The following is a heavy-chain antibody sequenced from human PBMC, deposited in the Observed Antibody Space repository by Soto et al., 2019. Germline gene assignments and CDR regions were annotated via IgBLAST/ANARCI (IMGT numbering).Heavy chain of an antibody. CDR1: GFTFSSYS. V-gene: IGHV3-21*01. CDR2: ISSSSSYI. CDR3: AREDSGYVLHDAFDI. Sequence: GGSLRLSCAASGFTFSSYSMNWVRQAPGKGLEWVSSISSSSSYIYYADSVKGRFTISRDNAKNSLYLQMNSLRAEDTAVYYCAREDSGYVLHDAFDIWGQGTMVTVSS. J-gene: IGHJ3*02. D-gene: IGHD5-12*01.